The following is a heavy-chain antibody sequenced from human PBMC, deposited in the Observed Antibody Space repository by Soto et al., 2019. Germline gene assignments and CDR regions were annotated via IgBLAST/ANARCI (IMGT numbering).Heavy chain of an antibody. J-gene: IGHJ1*01. CDR1: GGSISSYY. CDR2: IYYSGST. Sequence: PSETLSLTCTVSGGSISSYYWSWIRQPPGKGLEWIGYIYYSGSTNYNPSLKSRVTISVDTSKNQFSLKLSSVTAADTAVYYCARPRNRVTPSGFQHWGQGTLVTVSS. V-gene: IGHV4-59*01. CDR3: ARPRNRVTPSGFQH. D-gene: IGHD2-21*02.